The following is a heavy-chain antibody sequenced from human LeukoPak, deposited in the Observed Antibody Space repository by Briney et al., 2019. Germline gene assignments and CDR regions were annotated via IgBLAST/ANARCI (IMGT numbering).Heavy chain of an antibody. CDR3: ARDRWRGENDY. CDR2: IYHSGST. J-gene: IGHJ4*02. D-gene: IGHD3-10*01. V-gene: IGHV4-39*07. CDR1: GGSISTSNYY. Sequence: SETLSLTCTVSGGSISTSNYYWGWIRQPPGKGLEWIGSIYHSGSTYYNPSLKSRVTISVDTSKNQFSLKLSSVTAADPAVYYCARDRWRGENDYWGQGTLVTVSS.